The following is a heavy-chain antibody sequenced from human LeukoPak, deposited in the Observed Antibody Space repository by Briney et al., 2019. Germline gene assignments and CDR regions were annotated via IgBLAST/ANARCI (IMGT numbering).Heavy chain of an antibody. Sequence: PSETLSLTCAVYGGSFSGYYWSWIRQPPGKGLEWIGEINHSGSTNYNPSLTSRVTISVDTSKKQFSLKLSSVTAADTALYYCASSSTRCQGGSCDYWGQGTLVTVSS. J-gene: IGHJ4*02. V-gene: IGHV4-34*01. CDR1: GGSFSGYY. CDR2: INHSGST. CDR3: ASSSTRCQGGSCDY. D-gene: IGHD2-2*01.